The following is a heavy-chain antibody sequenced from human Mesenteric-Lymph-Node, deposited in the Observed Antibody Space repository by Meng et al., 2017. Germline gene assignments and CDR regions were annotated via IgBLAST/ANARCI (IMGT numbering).Heavy chain of an antibody. CDR3: ARVSSGWDYFDY. Sequence: VQPQESGPGLVKPSQTLSLTCTVSGGSVSSGGYYWTWIRQHPGKGLEWFGHIYYSGSTFYNPSLKRRVIISIDTSKNQFSLNLRSVTAADTAVYYCARVSSGWDYFDYWGQGTLVTVSS. V-gene: IGHV4-31*03. D-gene: IGHD6-19*01. CDR2: IYYSGST. CDR1: GGSVSSGGYY. J-gene: IGHJ4*02.